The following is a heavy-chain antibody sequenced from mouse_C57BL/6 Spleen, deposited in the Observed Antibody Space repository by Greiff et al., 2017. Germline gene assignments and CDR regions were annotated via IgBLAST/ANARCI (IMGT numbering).Heavy chain of an antibody. V-gene: IGHV1-81*01. J-gene: IGHJ3*01. Sequence: VQLQQSGAELARPGASVKLSCKASGYTFTSYGISWVKQSTGQGLEWIGEIYPRSGNTYYNEKFKGKATLTADKSSSTAYMELRSLTSEDSAVYFCARGDGSSLAWFAYWGQGTLVTVSA. CDR3: ARGDGSSLAWFAY. D-gene: IGHD1-1*01. CDR2: IYPRSGNT. CDR1: GYTFTSYG.